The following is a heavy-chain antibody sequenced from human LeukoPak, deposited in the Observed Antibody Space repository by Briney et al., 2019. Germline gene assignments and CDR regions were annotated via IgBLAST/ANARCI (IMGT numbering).Heavy chain of an antibody. CDR1: GGSISSYY. CDR2: IYYSGST. CDR3: AGARTGMIDAFDI. J-gene: IGHJ3*02. V-gene: IGHV4-39*07. D-gene: IGHD1/OR15-1a*01. Sequence: SETLSLTCTVSGGSISSYYWGWIRQPPGKGLEWIGSIYYSGSTYYNPSLKSGVTISVDTSKNQFSLKLSSVTAADTAVYYCAGARTGMIDAFDIWGQGTMVTVPS.